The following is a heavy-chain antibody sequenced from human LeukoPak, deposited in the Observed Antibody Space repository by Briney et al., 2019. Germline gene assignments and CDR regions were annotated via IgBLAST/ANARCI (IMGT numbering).Heavy chain of an antibody. CDR1: GGSISSYY. D-gene: IGHD4-11*01. CDR2: IYYSGST. Sequence: SETLSLTCTVSGGSISSYYWSWIRQPPGKGLEWIGYIYYSGSTNYNPSLKSRVTISVDTSKNQFSLKLSPVTAADTAVYYCARVTTVTTYFRFDPWGQGTLVTVSS. CDR3: ARVTTVTTYFRFDP. J-gene: IGHJ5*02. V-gene: IGHV4-59*01.